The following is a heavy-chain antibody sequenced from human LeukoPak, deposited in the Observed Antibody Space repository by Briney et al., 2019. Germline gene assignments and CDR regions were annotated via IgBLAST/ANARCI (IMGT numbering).Heavy chain of an antibody. CDR2: ISYDGSNK. CDR3: ARDGPAAACFDY. D-gene: IGHD6-13*01. J-gene: IGHJ4*02. CDR1: GFTFSSYA. Sequence: GRSLRLSCAASGFTFSSYAMHWVRQAPGKGLEWVAVISYDGSNKYYADSVKGRFTISRDNSKNTLYLQMNSLRAEGTAVYYCARDGPAAACFDYWGQGTLVTVSS. V-gene: IGHV3-30*04.